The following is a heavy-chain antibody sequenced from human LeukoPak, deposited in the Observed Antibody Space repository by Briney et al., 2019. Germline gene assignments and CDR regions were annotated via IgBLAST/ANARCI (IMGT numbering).Heavy chain of an antibody. D-gene: IGHD3-16*02. Sequence: SETLSLTCTVSGGSISSYYGSWIRQPPGKGLEWIGYIYYSGSTNYNPSPKSRVTISVDTSKNQFSLKLSSVTAADTAVYYCARVIGLAYFDYWGQGTLVTVSS. CDR1: GGSISSYY. CDR2: IYYSGST. CDR3: ARVIGLAYFDY. V-gene: IGHV4-59*01. J-gene: IGHJ4*02.